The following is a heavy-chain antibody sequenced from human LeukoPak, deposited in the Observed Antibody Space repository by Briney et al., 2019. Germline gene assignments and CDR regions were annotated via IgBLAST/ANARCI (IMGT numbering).Heavy chain of an antibody. V-gene: IGHV3-48*03. CDR1: GFTFSSYE. D-gene: IGHD3-9*01. J-gene: IGHJ4*02. Sequence: PGGSLRLSCAASGFTFSSYEMNWVRQAPGKGLEWVSYISSSGSTIYYADSVKGRFTISRGHTKNSLYLQMNSLRAEDTAVTGYPRGIDYWGQGTLVTVSS. CDR3: PRGIDY. CDR2: ISSSGSTI.